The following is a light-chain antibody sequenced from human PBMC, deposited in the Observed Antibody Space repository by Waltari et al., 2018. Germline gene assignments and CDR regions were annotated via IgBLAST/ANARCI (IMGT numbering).Light chain of an antibody. CDR2: DVS. Sequence: QSALTQPASVSGSRGQSITISCTGTSSDVGSYNYVSWYQQHPGKAPKLMIYDVSKRPSGVSNRFSGSKSGKTASLTISGLQAEDEADYYCTSYTSSNTYVFGTGTKVTVL. CDR1: SSDVGSYNY. V-gene: IGLV2-14*01. J-gene: IGLJ1*01. CDR3: TSYTSSNTYV.